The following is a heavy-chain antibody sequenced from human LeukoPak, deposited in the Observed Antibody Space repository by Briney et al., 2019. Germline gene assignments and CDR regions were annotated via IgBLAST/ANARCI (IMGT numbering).Heavy chain of an antibody. CDR1: GFNLSSYW. CDR2: IDSDGSST. V-gene: IGHV3-74*01. CDR3: TRGTTAEAGIDY. Sequence: GGSLRLSCAASGFNLSSYWMHWVRQAPGKGPVWVAHIDSDGSSTTYGDPAKGRFTISRDNAKKTLYLQMNSLRVEDTAVYYCTRGTTAEAGIDYWGQGTLVTVSS. J-gene: IGHJ4*02. D-gene: IGHD6-19*01.